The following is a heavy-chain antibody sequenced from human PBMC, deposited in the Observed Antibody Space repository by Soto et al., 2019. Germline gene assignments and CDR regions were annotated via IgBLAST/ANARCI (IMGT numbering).Heavy chain of an antibody. D-gene: IGHD5-18*01. J-gene: IGHJ4*02. CDR2: ISGYNGNT. CDR3: VRDQTYSSYYFDC. V-gene: IGHV1-18*01. CDR1: GYTFISYG. Sequence: QVHLVQSGAEVKQPGASVKVSCKASGYTFISYGFSWVRQAPGQGLEWMGWISGYNGNTNYAQQFQGRVTMTTDTSTSIAYMALRSLRSAETAVYYCVRDQTYSSYYFDCCGQGTPVTVSS.